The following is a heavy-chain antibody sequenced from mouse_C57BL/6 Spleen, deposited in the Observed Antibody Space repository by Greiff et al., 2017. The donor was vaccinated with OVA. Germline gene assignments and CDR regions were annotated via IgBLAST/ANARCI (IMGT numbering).Heavy chain of an antibody. CDR3: ARGYDYDVRGYYAMDY. CDR1: GFTFSDYG. CDR2: ISSGSSTI. Sequence: EVQGVESGGGLVKPGGSLKLSCAASGFTFSDYGMHWVRQAPEKGLEWVAYISSGSSTIYYADTVKGRFTISRDNAKNTLFLQMTSLGSEDTAMYYCARGYDYDVRGYYAMDYWGQGTSVTVSS. D-gene: IGHD2-4*01. J-gene: IGHJ4*01. V-gene: IGHV5-17*01.